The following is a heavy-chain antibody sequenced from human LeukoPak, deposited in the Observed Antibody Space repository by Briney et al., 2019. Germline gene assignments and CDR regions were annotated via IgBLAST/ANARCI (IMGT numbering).Heavy chain of an antibody. Sequence: VASVTVSFTASGYTFTIYGISWVRQAPGQGLEWMGWISAYNGNTNYAQKLQGRVTMTTDTSTSTAYMELRSLRSDDTAVYYCAREGGIAVAGSGGSYNWFDPWGQGTLVTVSS. CDR2: ISAYNGNT. J-gene: IGHJ5*02. CDR1: GYTFTIYG. V-gene: IGHV1-18*01. CDR3: AREGGIAVAGSGGSYNWFDP. D-gene: IGHD6-19*01.